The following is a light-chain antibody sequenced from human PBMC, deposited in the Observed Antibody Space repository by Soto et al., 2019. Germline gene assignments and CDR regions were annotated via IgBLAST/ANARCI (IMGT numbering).Light chain of an antibody. CDR2: DVS. Sequence: QSALTQPRSVSGSPGQSDTISCTGTSSDVGAYNYVSWYQHHPGKAPKVMIYDVSERPSGVPDRFSGSKSDNKASLTISGLQAEDEADYYCCSYAGSYSWVFGGGTKVTVL. J-gene: IGLJ3*02. CDR1: SSDVGAYNY. CDR3: CSYAGSYSWV. V-gene: IGLV2-11*01.